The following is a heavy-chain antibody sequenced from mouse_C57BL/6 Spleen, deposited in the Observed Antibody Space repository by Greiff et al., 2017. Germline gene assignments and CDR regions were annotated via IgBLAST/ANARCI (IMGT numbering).Heavy chain of an antibody. CDR3: ARYITTVAWYFDV. J-gene: IGHJ1*03. V-gene: IGHV1-69*01. CDR2: IDPSDSYT. CDR1: GYTFTSYW. D-gene: IGHD1-1*01. Sequence: VKLQQPGAELVMPGASVKLSCKASGYTFTSYWMHWVKQRPGQGLEWIGEIDPSDSYTNYNQKFKGKSTLTVDKSSSTAYMQLSSLTSEDSAVYYCARYITTVAWYFDVWGTGTTVTVSS.